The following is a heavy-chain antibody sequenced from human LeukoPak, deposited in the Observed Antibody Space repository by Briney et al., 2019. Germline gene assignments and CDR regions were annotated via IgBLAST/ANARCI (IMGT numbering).Heavy chain of an antibody. J-gene: IGHJ4*02. V-gene: IGHV1-18*01. D-gene: IGHD3-16*02. CDR2: ISAYNGNT. CDR1: GYTFTSYG. CDR3: ARDQSYDYVWGSYHYFDY. Sequence: ASVKVSCKASGYTFTSYGISWVRQAPGQGLEWMGWISAYNGNTNYAQKLQGRVTMTTDTSTRTAYMELRSLRSDDTAVYYCARDQSYDYVWGSYHYFDYWGQGTLVTVSS.